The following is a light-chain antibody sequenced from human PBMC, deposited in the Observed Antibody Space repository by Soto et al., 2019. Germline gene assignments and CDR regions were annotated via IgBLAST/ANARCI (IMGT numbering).Light chain of an antibody. CDR2: WAS. CDR3: QQYYSNPPF. V-gene: IGKV4-1*01. J-gene: IGKJ4*01. Sequence: DIVMTQSPDSLAVSLGERATINCKSSQSVLYSSNNKNYLAWYQQKPGQPPKLLIYWASTRESGVPDRFSGSGSGTDFTLTISSLQAEDVAVYYCQQYYSNPPFFGGGTKVEIK. CDR1: QSVLYSSNNKNY.